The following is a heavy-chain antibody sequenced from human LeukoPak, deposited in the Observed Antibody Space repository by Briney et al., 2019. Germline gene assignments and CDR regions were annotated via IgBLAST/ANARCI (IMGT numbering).Heavy chain of an antibody. CDR3: ARRQCGGDCYYGNWFDP. CDR1: GGSVSSYY. Sequence: PSETLSLTCTVSGGSVSSYYWSWIRQPPGKGLEWIGYIYTSGSTNYNPSLKSRVTISVDTSKNQFSLKLSSVTAADTAVYYCARRQCGGDCYYGNWFDPWGQGTLVTVSS. D-gene: IGHD2-21*02. J-gene: IGHJ5*02. V-gene: IGHV4-4*09. CDR2: IYTSGST.